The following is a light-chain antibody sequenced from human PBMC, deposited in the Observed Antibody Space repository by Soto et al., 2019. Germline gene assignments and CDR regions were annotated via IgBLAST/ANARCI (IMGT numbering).Light chain of an antibody. V-gene: IGLV1-36*01. J-gene: IGLJ2*01. CDR1: SSNIGNNA. CDR3: AAWDDSLNGVV. CDR2: YDD. Sequence: QSVLTQPPSVSEAPRQRVSISCSGSSSNIGNNAVNWYQHVPGKAPKLLIYYDDLVPSGVSDRFSGSKSGTSASLAISGLQSEDEADYYCAAWDDSLNGVVFGGGTKLTVL.